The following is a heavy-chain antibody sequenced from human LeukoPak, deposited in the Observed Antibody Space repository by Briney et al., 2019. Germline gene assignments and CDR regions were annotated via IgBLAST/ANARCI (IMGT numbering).Heavy chain of an antibody. D-gene: IGHD6-13*01. V-gene: IGHV4-61*02. CDR3: ARDASSSWQSDAFDI. CDR1: GGSISSGGYY. Sequence: SQTLSLTCTVSGGSISSGGYYWSWIRQPAGKGLEWIGRIYTSGSTNYNPSLNSRVTISVGTSRNQFSLKLSSVTAADTAVYYCARDASSSWQSDAFDIWGQGTMVTVSS. CDR2: IYTSGST. J-gene: IGHJ3*02.